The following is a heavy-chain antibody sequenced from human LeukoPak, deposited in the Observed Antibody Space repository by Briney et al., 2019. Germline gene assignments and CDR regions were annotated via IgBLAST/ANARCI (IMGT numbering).Heavy chain of an antibody. CDR2: INHRGST. CDR1: LGSSSEHN. J-gene: IGHJ4*02. CDR3: ARALVEQWPCDY. V-gene: IGHV4-34*01. Sequence: ETPSLTPAVYLGSSSEHNWNCVRDRPEEGLGCSGEINHRGSTNYNLSLKSRVTISVDTSKHQFSLKLSSVTAADTAVYYCARALVEQWPCDYWGQGTVVTVSS. D-gene: IGHD6-19*01.